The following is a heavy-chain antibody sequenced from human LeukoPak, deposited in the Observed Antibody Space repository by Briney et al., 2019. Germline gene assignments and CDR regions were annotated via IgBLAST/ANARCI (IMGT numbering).Heavy chain of an antibody. CDR3: ARVYSSSWYSGYLYMDV. CDR2: ISYRSSDI. D-gene: IGHD6-13*01. CDR1: EFTLSSYN. Sequence: PGGSLRLSCAASEFTLSSYNMKWVRQAPRKGLEWVSSISYRSSDIEYADSVKGRFTISRDNAKQSLYLQMSSLRAEDTAVYYCARVYSSSWYSGYLYMDVWGKGTTVTVSS. V-gene: IGHV3-21*01. J-gene: IGHJ6*03.